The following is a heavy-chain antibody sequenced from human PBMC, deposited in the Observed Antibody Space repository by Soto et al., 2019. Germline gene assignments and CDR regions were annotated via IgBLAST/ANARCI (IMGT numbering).Heavy chain of an antibody. CDR3: AKFYYYYMDV. CDR1: GFTFSNYV. J-gene: IGHJ6*03. Sequence: EVQLLESGGGLVQPGGSLRLSCVASGFTFSNYVMSWVRQAPGKGLEWVSGISGSGGITFYAASVKGRFTISRDKSKNTLYLQMNSLRAEDTAIYYCAKFYYYYMDVWGKGTTVTVSS. V-gene: IGHV3-23*01. CDR2: ISGSGGIT.